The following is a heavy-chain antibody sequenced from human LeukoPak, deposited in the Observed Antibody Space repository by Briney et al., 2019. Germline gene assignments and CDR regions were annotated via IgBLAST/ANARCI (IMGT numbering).Heavy chain of an antibody. Sequence: SETLSLTCTVSGGSISSSSYYWSWIRQPPGKGLEWIGYIYYRGSTNYNPTLKSRVTISVDTSKNQFSLKLSSVTAADTAVYYCARESYYYMDVWGKGTTVTVSS. CDR3: ARESYYYMDV. CDR1: GGSISSSSYY. V-gene: IGHV4-61*01. J-gene: IGHJ6*03. CDR2: IYYRGST.